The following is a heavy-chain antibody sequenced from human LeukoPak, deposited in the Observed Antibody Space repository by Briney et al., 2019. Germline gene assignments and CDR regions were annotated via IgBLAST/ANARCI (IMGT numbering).Heavy chain of an antibody. D-gene: IGHD6-19*01. CDR3: ARGGAIAVAGKTPFQH. V-gene: IGHV4-39*07. Sequence: ASETLSLTCTVSGGSFSSSSYYWGWIRQPPGKGLEWIASIYYSGSSYYNPSLNSRVTISVDTSKNQFSLKLSSVTAADTAVYYCARGGAIAVAGKTPFQHWGQGTLVTVSS. J-gene: IGHJ1*01. CDR2: IYYSGSS. CDR1: GGSFSSSSYY.